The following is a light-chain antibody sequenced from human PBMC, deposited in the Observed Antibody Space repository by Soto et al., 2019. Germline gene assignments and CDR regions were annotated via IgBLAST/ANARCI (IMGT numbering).Light chain of an antibody. CDR3: QSYDSSLSAKV. J-gene: IGLJ3*02. V-gene: IGLV1-40*01. CDR1: STNIGAGYD. CDR2: GST. Sequence: QSVLTQPPSVSGAPGQRVTLSCTGSSTNIGAGYDVQWYQQFPGKAPKLLISGSTNRRSGVPDRFSGSKSGTSASLTITGLQAEDEADYHCQSYDSSLSAKVFGGGTKLTVL.